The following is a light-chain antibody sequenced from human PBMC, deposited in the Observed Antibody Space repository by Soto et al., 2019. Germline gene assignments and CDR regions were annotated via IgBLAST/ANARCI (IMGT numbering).Light chain of an antibody. CDR3: NSYTSSSTLV. J-gene: IGLJ2*01. Sequence: QSALTQPASVSGSPGQSITISCTGTSSDVGGYNFVSWYQQHPGKAPKLMLYNVYDRPSGISHRFSGSRSGNTASLTISGLQAEDEAHYYCNSYTSSSTLVFGGGTNVTVL. CDR1: SSDVGGYNF. CDR2: NVY. V-gene: IGLV2-14*03.